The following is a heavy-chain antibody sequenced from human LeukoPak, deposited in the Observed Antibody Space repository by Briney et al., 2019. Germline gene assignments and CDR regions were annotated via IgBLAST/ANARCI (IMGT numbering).Heavy chain of an antibody. CDR2: MNPNSGNT. D-gene: IGHD5-18*01. CDR3: ARALPHRRLMDTTMEQHWFDP. Sequence: ASVKVSCKASGYTFTSYDINWVRQATGQGLEWMGWMNPNSGNTGYAQKFQGRVTMTRNTSISTAYMELSSLRSEDTAVYYCARALPHRRLMDTTMEQHWFDPWGQGTLVTVSS. V-gene: IGHV1-8*01. CDR1: GYTFTSYD. J-gene: IGHJ5*02.